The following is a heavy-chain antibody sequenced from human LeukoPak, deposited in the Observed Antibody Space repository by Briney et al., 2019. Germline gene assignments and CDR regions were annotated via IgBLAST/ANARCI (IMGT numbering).Heavy chain of an antibody. D-gene: IGHD3-22*01. CDR1: GFTFSSYG. V-gene: IGHV3-23*01. Sequence: HPGGSLRLSCAASGFTFSSYGVTSVRQAPGEGLEWGSGISGSGSYTYYADSAKGRFTISRDNSNNTLYLQMNSLRGEGTAVYYCAKDDSCGSPYYFDYRGGGALVTVSS. CDR2: ISGSGSYT. J-gene: IGHJ4*02. CDR3: AKDDSCGSPYYFDY.